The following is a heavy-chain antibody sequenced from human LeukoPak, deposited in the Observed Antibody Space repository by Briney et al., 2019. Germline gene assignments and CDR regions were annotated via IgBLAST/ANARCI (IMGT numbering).Heavy chain of an antibody. CDR3: ARDGDYYGSGNFDY. V-gene: IGHV1-8*03. CDR1: GYTFTNYD. CDR2: MNPNSGNT. J-gene: IGHJ4*02. Sequence: ASVTVSCKASGYTFTNYDINWVRQAAGQGLEWVGWMNPNSGNTGYAQKFQGRVTITRDTSISTAYMELSSLRSEDTAVYYCARDGDYYGSGNFDYWGQGTLVTVSS. D-gene: IGHD3-10*01.